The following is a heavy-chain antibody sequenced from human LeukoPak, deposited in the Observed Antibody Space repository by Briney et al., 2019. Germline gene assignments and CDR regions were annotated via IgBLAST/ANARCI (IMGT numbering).Heavy chain of an antibody. CDR1: GGSIDTYY. CDR3: ARGSITVVPAFDI. D-gene: IGHD3-3*01. V-gene: IGHV4-4*07. CDR2: ISSSGST. Sequence: SETLSLTCTVSGGSIDTYYWSWIRQPAGKGLEWVGRISSSGSTNYNPSLTSRVTMSVDTYNNQFSLKVTSVTAADTAVYYCARGSITVVPAFDIWGQGTMVTVSS. J-gene: IGHJ3*02.